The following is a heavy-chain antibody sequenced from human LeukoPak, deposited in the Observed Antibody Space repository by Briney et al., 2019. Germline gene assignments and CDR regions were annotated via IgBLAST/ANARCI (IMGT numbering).Heavy chain of an antibody. Sequence: GGSLRLSCAASGFTFSSYSMNWDRQAPGKGLEWVSYIRSSSSTIYYADSVKGRFTISRDNAKNSLYLQMNSLRDEDTAVYYCARDLGYDYVWGSYRYTGGAFDIWGQGTMVTVSS. D-gene: IGHD3-16*02. CDR3: ARDLGYDYVWGSYRYTGGAFDI. CDR1: GFTFSSYS. J-gene: IGHJ3*02. CDR2: IRSSSSTI. V-gene: IGHV3-48*02.